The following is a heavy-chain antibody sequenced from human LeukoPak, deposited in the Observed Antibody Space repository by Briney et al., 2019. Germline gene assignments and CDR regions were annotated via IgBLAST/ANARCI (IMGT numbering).Heavy chain of an antibody. V-gene: IGHV4-34*01. CDR1: GGSFSDYY. D-gene: IGHD6-13*01. J-gene: IGHJ5*02. Sequence: SETLSLTCAVYGGSFSDYYWSWIRQSPGKGLEWIGEINHSGSTYYNPSLKSRVTISLDTSKSQFSLKLTSVTAADTAVYYCARKQGGQLVNTRRWFDPWGQGTLVTVSS. CDR2: INHSGST. CDR3: ARKQGGQLVNTRRWFDP.